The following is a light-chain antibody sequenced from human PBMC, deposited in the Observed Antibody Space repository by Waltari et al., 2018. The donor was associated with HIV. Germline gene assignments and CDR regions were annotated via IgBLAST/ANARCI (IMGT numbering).Light chain of an antibody. V-gene: IGLV1-44*01. CDR3: AVWDDSLNLVV. CDR1: SSNIGSHS. CDR2: SNN. J-gene: IGLJ2*01. Sequence: QSVLTLPPSASGTPGQRVTISCSGSSSNIGSHSVNWYQQLPGTPPKLLSYSNNQRPSGVPDRFSGSKSGTSASLAISGLQSEDEADYYCAVWDDSLNLVVFAGGTKLTVL.